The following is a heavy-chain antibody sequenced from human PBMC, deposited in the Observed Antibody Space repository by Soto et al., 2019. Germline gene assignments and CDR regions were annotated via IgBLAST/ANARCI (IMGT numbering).Heavy chain of an antibody. Sequence: QVQLVESGGGVVQPGRSPRLSCAASGFTFSGYAMHCVRQAPGKGLEWVAVISDDGTNKHYADSVRGRFTISRDNSKNTLNLQMDSLRPEDTAVYYCARAGSSRGLWLGPDYWGQGTQVTVSS. CDR2: ISDDGTNK. V-gene: IGHV3-30-3*01. CDR3: ARAGSSRGLWLGPDY. D-gene: IGHD5-18*01. CDR1: GFTFSGYA. J-gene: IGHJ4*02.